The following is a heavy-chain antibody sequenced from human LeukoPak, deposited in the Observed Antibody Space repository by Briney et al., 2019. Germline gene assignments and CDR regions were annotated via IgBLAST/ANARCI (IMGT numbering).Heavy chain of an antibody. D-gene: IGHD1-1*01. Sequence: SETLSLTCTVSGYSISSGYYWGWIRQPPGKGLEWIGSIHHSGSTYYNPSLKSRVTISVDTSKNQFSLKVSSVTAADTAVYYCARASTGRDSSYYYYMDVWGKGTTVTVSS. CDR3: ARASTGRDSSYYYYMDV. CDR1: GYSISSGYY. V-gene: IGHV4-38-2*02. J-gene: IGHJ6*03. CDR2: IHHSGST.